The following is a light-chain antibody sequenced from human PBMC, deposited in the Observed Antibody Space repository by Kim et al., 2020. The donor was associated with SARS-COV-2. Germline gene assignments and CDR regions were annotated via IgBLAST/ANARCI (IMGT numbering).Light chain of an antibody. CDR2: DVT. CDR3: ASYAGSNNLVV. CDR1: SSDVGGYDS. V-gene: IGLV2-8*01. Sequence: SSTISCTGTSSDVGGYDSVSWYQQYPGKAPKLIIYDVTKRPSGVPDRFSGSKSGNTASLTVSRLQAEDEAEYFCASYAGSNNLVVFGGGTQLTVL. J-gene: IGLJ3*02.